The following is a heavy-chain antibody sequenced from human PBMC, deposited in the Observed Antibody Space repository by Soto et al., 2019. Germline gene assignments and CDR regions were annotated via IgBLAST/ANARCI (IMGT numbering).Heavy chain of an antibody. Sequence: EVQLLESGGGLVQPGGSLRLSCAVSGVTFSNFAMNWVRQAPGKGLEWVSGISHSGTSTYYADSVKGRFTISRDNSKNTLYLQMNSLRAKDTAVYYCAKGSWVHHGSEGGNWLDPWGQGTLVTVSS. CDR3: AKGSWVHHGSEGGNWLDP. J-gene: IGHJ5*02. D-gene: IGHD3-10*01. CDR1: GVTFSNFA. V-gene: IGHV3-23*01. CDR2: ISHSGTST.